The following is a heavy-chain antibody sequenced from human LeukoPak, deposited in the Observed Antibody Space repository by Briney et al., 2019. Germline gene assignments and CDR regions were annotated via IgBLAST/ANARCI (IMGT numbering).Heavy chain of an antibody. CDR3: AREGGRDYDILTGYSYDAFDI. Sequence: SETLSLTCTVSGGSISSYYWSWIRQPPGKGLEWIGYIYYSGSTYYNPSLKSRVTISVDTSKNQFSLKLSSVTAADTAVYYCAREGGRDYDILTGYSYDAFDIWGQGTMVTVSS. CDR1: GGSISSYY. V-gene: IGHV4-59*12. J-gene: IGHJ3*02. CDR2: IYYSGST. D-gene: IGHD3-9*01.